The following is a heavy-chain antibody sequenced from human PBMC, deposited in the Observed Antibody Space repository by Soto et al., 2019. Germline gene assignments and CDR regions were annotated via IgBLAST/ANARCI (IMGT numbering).Heavy chain of an antibody. J-gene: IGHJ4*01. CDR2: ISGSGGST. Sequence: GSLRLSCAASGFTFSSYGMSWVRQAPGKGLEWVSSISGSGGSTYYADSVKGRFTISRDNSKNTLYLQMNSLRAEDTAVYYCPKASAPGGTYFPLWFWGQGTLVTVSS. D-gene: IGHD1-26*01. CDR3: PKASAPGGTYFPLWF. V-gene: IGHV3-23*01. CDR1: GFTFSSYG.